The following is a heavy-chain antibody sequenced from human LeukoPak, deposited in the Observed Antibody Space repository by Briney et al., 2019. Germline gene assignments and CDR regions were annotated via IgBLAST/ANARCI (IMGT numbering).Heavy chain of an antibody. V-gene: IGHV3-7*03. CDR2: IKDDGSEK. CDR1: GFTFSSFW. CDR3: AKDRRNDFDY. Sequence: GGSLRLSCAASGFTFSSFWMSWVRQAPGKGLEWVASIKDDGSEKFYVDSVKGRFTISRDNAKNSLYLQMNSLRAEDTALYYCAKDRRNDFDYWGQGTLVTVSS. J-gene: IGHJ4*02. D-gene: IGHD1-14*01.